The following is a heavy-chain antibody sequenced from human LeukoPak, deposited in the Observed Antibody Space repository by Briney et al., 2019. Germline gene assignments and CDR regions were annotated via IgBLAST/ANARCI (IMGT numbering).Heavy chain of an antibody. D-gene: IGHD1/OR15-1a*01. CDR2: ITNSGDA. V-gene: IGHV4-59*08. CDR1: GVSISDFH. J-gene: IGHJ4*02. Sequence: SETLSLTCTVAGVSISDFHWSWLRQSPEKGLEWIGWITNSGDANYNPSLESRLAMSAETTKRHLSLRVTSVTDADTAVYYCARHVEHAAYFHHWGQGILVTVSS. CDR3: ARHVEHAAYFHH.